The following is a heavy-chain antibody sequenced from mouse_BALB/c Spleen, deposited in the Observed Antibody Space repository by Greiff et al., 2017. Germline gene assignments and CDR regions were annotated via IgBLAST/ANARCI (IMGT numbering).Heavy chain of an antibody. J-gene: IGHJ2*01. CDR1: GYTFTSYW. CDR2: IFPGTGTT. CDR3: ARSARSSYALDY. D-gene: IGHD1-1*01. V-gene: IGHV1S132*01. Sequence: VQLQQSGAELVKPGASVKLSCKTSGYTFTSYWTQWVNQRPGQGLGWIGEIFPGTGTTYYNEKFKGKATQTIDTSTSTTYMQLSSLTSEDSAVYFCARSARSSYALDYWGQGTTVTVSS.